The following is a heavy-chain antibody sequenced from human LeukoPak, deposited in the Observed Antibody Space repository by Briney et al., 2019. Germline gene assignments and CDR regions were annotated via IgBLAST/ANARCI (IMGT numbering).Heavy chain of an antibody. CDR3: AKVSWGSGYPVDY. V-gene: IGHV3-23*01. CDR2: ISGSGDST. J-gene: IGHJ4*02. D-gene: IGHD3-3*01. CDR1: GFTFSSYA. Sequence: GGSLRLSCAASGFTFSSYAMSWVRQARGEGLEWVSAISGSGDSTYYANSVKGRFTISRDNSKNTLYLQMNSLRVEDTAVYFCAKVSWGSGYPVDYWGQGTLVTVSS.